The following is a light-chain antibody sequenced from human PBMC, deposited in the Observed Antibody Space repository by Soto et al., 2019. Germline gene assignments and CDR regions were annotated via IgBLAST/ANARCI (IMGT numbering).Light chain of an antibody. V-gene: IGKV1-39*01. Sequence: DIQMTQSPSSLSASVGDRVTITCRASQSITSYLNWYQQKPGKAPQLLIYAASSLQSGVLSRFSGSGSGTDFTLTISSLHPEDFATYFCQQSYTTPWTFGQGTKVEVK. J-gene: IGKJ1*01. CDR3: QQSYTTPWT. CDR1: QSITSY. CDR2: AAS.